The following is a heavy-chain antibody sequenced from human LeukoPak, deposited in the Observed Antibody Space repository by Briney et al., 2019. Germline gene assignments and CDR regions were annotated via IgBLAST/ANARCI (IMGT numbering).Heavy chain of an antibody. D-gene: IGHD3-3*01. Sequence: GGSLRLSCAASGLTFSNAWMSWVRQAPEKGLEWVGRIKSKTDGGTTDYAAPVKGRFTISRDDSKNTLYLQMNSLKTEDTAVYYCTTSGSGYYPIDYWGQGTLVTVSS. J-gene: IGHJ4*02. CDR1: GLTFSNAW. CDR2: IKSKTDGGTT. V-gene: IGHV3-15*01. CDR3: TTSGSGYYPIDY.